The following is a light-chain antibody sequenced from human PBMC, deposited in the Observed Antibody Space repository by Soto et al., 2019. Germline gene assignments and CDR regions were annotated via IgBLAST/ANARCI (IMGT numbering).Light chain of an antibody. Sequence: QSALTQPASVSGSPGQSITISCTGSSSDVGGYNYVSWYQQHHPGKAPKLMIYDVSNRPSGVSNRLSGSKSGNTASLTISGLQAEDEADYYCSSYTTSSTVVFGGGTKLTVL. J-gene: IGLJ2*01. CDR2: DVS. V-gene: IGLV2-14*03. CDR3: SSYTTSSTVV. CDR1: SSDVGGYNY.